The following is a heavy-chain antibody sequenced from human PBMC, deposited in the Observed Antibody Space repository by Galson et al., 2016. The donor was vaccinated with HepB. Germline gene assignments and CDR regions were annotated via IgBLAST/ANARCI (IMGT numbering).Heavy chain of an antibody. D-gene: IGHD6-19*01. Sequence: CAISGDSVSSHSAARNWIRQSPSRGLEWLGRTYYRAKWYNDYAVSVKSRITINVDTSKNQFSLQLNYVTPEDTAVYYCAREYSTGYYERFLAKRARRGFDYWGQGTLVTVSS. CDR3: AREYSTGYYERFLAKRARRGFDY. CDR2: TYYRAKWYN. V-gene: IGHV6-1*01. CDR1: GDSVSSHSAA. J-gene: IGHJ4*02.